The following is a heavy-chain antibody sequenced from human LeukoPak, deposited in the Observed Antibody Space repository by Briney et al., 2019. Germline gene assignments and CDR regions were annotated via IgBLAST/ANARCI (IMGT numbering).Heavy chain of an antibody. V-gene: IGHV4-38-2*02. J-gene: IGHJ5*02. CDR3: ARESPPSGSYSPWFDP. CDR2: IYHSGST. CDR1: GYSISSGYY. Sequence: SXTLSLTCTVSGYSISSGYYWGWIRQPPGKGLEWIGSIYHSGSTYYNPSLKSRVTISVDTSKNQFSLKLSSVTAADTAVYYCARESPPSGSYSPWFDPWGQGTLVTVSS. D-gene: IGHD1-26*01.